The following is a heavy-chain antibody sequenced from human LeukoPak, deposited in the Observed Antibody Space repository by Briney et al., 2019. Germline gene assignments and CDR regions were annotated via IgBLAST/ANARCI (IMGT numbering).Heavy chain of an antibody. CDR1: GYTFTSYD. J-gene: IGHJ4*02. CDR3: ARVDTYDFWSGFKTIDY. D-gene: IGHD3-3*01. CDR2: MNPNSGNT. Sequence: ASVKASCKASGYTFTSYDINWVRQATGQGLEWMGWMNPNSGNTGYAQKFQGRVTMTRNTSISTAYMELSSLRSEDTAVYYCARVDTYDFWSGFKTIDYWGQGTLVTVSS. V-gene: IGHV1-8*01.